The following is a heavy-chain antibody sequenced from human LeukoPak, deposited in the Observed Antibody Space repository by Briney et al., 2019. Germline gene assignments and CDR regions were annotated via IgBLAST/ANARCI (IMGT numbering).Heavy chain of an antibody. D-gene: IGHD1-26*01. Sequence: PSGTLSLTCTVSGGSISSSNWWSWVRQPPGKGLEWIGEIYHSGSTNYNPSLKSRVTISADKSKNQFSLKLSSVTAADTAVYYCARWVVGRGFGYWGQGTLVTVSS. CDR1: GGSISSSNW. J-gene: IGHJ4*02. CDR3: ARWVVGRGFGY. V-gene: IGHV4-4*02. CDR2: IYHSGST.